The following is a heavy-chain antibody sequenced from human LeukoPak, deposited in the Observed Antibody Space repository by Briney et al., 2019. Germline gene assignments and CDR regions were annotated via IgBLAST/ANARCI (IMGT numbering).Heavy chain of an antibody. CDR3: SRRGYSGYLDY. V-gene: IGHV3-23*01. D-gene: IGHD5-12*01. Sequence: GGTLRLSCAVSGYTFSSYGMSWFRQAPGKGLEWVAAISGSGVYTYYADSVKGRFTISRDNSKNTLYLQMNSLRAEDTALYYCSRRGYSGYLDYWGQGTLVTVSS. CDR2: ISGSGVYT. J-gene: IGHJ4*02. CDR1: GYTFSSYG.